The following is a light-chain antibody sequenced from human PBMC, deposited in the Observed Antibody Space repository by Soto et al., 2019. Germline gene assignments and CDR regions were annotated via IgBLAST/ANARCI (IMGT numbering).Light chain of an antibody. CDR2: QAS. J-gene: IGKJ4*01. Sequence: DIQMTQSPSTLSASVGDRVTITCRASQSISSWLAWYQQKPGKAPKLLIFQASSLKSGVPSRFSGSGSATEYTLTISSLQPDDFATYYCEDYSSSSGLTFGEGPRWRSN. CDR3: EDYSSSSGLT. V-gene: IGKV1-5*03. CDR1: QSISSW.